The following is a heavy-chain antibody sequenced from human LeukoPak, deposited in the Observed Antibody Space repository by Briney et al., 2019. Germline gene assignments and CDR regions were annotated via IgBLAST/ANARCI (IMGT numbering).Heavy chain of an antibody. CDR3: ASEVPRTSRFDH. Sequence: ASVNVSCTASGLTLTTIYMHWVRQAPGQGLAWMAVLYPGGDRAIYAQRFQGRLTLTRDTSTNTVYMEVSSLASEDTAVYYCASEVPRTSRFDHWGQGTLVTVSS. D-gene: IGHD2-8*01. CDR1: GLTLTTIY. V-gene: IGHV1-46*01. CDR2: LYPGGDRA. J-gene: IGHJ4*02.